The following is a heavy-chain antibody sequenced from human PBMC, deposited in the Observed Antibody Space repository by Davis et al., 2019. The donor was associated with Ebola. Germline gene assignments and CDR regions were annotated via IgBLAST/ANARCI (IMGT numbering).Heavy chain of an antibody. Sequence: PSETLSLTCAVYGGSFSGYYWSWIRQPPGKGLEWIGEINHSGSTNYNPSLKSRVTISVDTSKNQFSLKLSSVTTADTAVYYCARDRRGDGYAGFDYWGQGTLVTVSS. D-gene: IGHD5-24*01. J-gene: IGHJ4*02. CDR2: INHSGST. CDR3: ARDRRGDGYAGFDY. CDR1: GGSFSGYY. V-gene: IGHV4-34*01.